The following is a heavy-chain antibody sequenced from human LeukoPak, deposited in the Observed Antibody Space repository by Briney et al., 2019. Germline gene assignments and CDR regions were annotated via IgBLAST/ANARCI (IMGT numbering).Heavy chain of an antibody. CDR3: ARGMTTATTSDY. V-gene: IGHV3-21*01. D-gene: IGHD4-17*01. Sequence: PGGSLRLSCAASGFTFSSYSMNWVRQAPGKGLEWVSSISSSSSYIYYADSVKGRFTISRGNAKNSLYLQMNSLRAEDTAVYYCARGMTTATTSDYWGQGTLVTVSS. CDR1: GFTFSSYS. CDR2: ISSSSSYI. J-gene: IGHJ4*02.